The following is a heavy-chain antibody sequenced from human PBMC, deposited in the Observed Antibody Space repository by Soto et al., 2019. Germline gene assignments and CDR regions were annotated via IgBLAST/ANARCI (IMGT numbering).Heavy chain of an antibody. D-gene: IGHD3-3*01. Sequence: QVQLVQSGAEVKKPGVSVRVSCKASGYRFTDYAIEWVRQAPGQRLEWMGWINAGNGNTKYSQKLQGRLTITSDTSASTAYMDLSSLTSEDTAVYYCAREHDFWSGYAFDMWGQGTMVIVPS. CDR3: AREHDFWSGYAFDM. CDR1: GYRFTDYA. J-gene: IGHJ3*02. CDR2: INAGNGNT. V-gene: IGHV1-3*01.